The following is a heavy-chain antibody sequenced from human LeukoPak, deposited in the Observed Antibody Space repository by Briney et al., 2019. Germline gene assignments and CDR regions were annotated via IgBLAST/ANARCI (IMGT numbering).Heavy chain of an antibody. D-gene: IGHD1-1*01. CDR1: GFTFSSYS. CDR2: ISSSSSYI. J-gene: IGHJ3*02. Sequence: GRSLRLSCAASGFTFSSYSMNWVRQAPGKGLEWVSSISSSSSYIYYADSVKGRFTISRDNAKNSLYLQMNSLRAEDTAVYYCARLGTTGTTSHAFDIWGQGTMVTVSS. V-gene: IGHV3-21*01. CDR3: ARLGTTGTTSHAFDI.